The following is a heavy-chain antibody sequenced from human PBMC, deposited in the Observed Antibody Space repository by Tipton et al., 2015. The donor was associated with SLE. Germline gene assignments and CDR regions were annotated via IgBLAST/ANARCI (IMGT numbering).Heavy chain of an antibody. CDR2: IYYSGHT. J-gene: IGHJ4*02. D-gene: IGHD2-21*01. Sequence: TLSLTCTVPGGSISSYYWSWIRQSPGKGLEWIGYIYYSGHTHFNPSLKSRVTISLDTSKTQFSLKLSSVTAADTAVYYCARDSKCGGECYDSWGQGTLVTVSS. V-gene: IGHV4-59*01. CDR3: ARDSKCGGECYDS. CDR1: GGSISSYY.